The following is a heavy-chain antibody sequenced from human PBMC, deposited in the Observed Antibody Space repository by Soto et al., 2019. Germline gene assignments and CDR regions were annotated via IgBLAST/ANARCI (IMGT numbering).Heavy chain of an antibody. Sequence: SETLSLTCTVSDASVWSDSYFWTWIRQPSGKGLEWIAYISHTGDTNYNPSLKGRVTISIDTSRNQFSLTVTSVTAADTAVYFCARIVVGVTVDLWGQGSLVTVSS. D-gene: IGHD1-26*01. CDR1: DASVWSDSYF. J-gene: IGHJ4*02. V-gene: IGHV4-61*01. CDR3: ARIVVGVTVDL. CDR2: ISHTGDT.